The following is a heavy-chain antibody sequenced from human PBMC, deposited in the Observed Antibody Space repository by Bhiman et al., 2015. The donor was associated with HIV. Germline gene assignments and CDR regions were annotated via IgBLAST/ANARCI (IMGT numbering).Heavy chain of an antibody. CDR3: AKGARGGTYCFDN. CDR1: GITFSNYA. Sequence: EVQLLESGGGLVQPGGSLRLSCAASGITFSNYAMSWVRQAPGKGLEWVSASSGSGGSTYYADSVKGRFTISRDNSKNTLYLQMNSLRAEDTAVYYCAKGARGGTYCFDNWGQGTLVTVSS. V-gene: IGHV3-23*01. J-gene: IGHJ4*02. D-gene: IGHD1-26*01. CDR2: SSGSGGST.